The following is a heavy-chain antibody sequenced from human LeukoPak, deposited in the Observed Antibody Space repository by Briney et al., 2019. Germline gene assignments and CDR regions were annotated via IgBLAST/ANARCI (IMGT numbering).Heavy chain of an antibody. D-gene: IGHD3-10*01. V-gene: IGHV1-8*01. CDR3: ARANYYGSGKKDLDY. CDR1: IYTFTTYD. Sequence: GPSVNVSRKASIYTFTTYDINGVRQATAQGREWMGGMNPNSCNTSYAQNFQGRVTMTSTPSMRTAYMELSSLRSDDTAVYYCARANYYGSGKKDLDYWGQGTLVTVSS. J-gene: IGHJ4*02. CDR2: MNPNSCNT.